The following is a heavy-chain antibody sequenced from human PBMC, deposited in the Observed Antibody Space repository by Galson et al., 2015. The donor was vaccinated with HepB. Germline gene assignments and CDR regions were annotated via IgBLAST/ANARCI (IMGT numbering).Heavy chain of an antibody. D-gene: IGHD1-26*01. CDR3: VSRIVGESGYYYYMDF. V-gene: IGHV1-69*04. J-gene: IGHJ6*03. CDR1: GGTFNNFG. CDR2: IIPLLGII. Sequence: SVKVSCKASGGTFNNFGFTWVRQAPGQGLEWMGRIIPLLGIINYAQRLQGRVTITADRSTNTAYMELSSLRSEDTAVYYCVSRIVGESGYYYYMDFWGRGTTVSVSS.